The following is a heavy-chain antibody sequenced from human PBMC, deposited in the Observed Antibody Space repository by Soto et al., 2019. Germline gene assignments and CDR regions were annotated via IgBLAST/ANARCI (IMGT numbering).Heavy chain of an antibody. CDR1: GYTFINYY. CDR2: INPSGGRT. V-gene: IGHV1-46*01. Sequence: ASVKVSCKSSGYTFINYYVHWVRQAPGQGLEWMGMINPSGGRTTYPQKFQGRVTMTRDTSTSTVYVELSSLRSDDTAVFYCAREKASTSLLTHYYYAMDVWGQGTTVTVPS. CDR3: AREKASTSLLTHYYYAMDV. J-gene: IGHJ6*02.